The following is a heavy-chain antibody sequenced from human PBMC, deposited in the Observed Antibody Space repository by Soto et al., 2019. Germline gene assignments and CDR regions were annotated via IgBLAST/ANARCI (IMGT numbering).Heavy chain of an antibody. J-gene: IGHJ3*02. CDR1: GFTFSSYA. CDR3: AKDRGYDYIWGSYRPDAFDI. Sequence: GGSLRLSCAASGFTFSSYAMSRVRQAPGKGLEWVSAISGSGGSTYYADSVKGRFTISRDNSKNTLYLQMNSLRAEDTAVYYCAKDRGYDYIWGSYRPDAFDIWGQGTMVTVSS. V-gene: IGHV3-23*01. CDR2: ISGSGGST. D-gene: IGHD3-16*02.